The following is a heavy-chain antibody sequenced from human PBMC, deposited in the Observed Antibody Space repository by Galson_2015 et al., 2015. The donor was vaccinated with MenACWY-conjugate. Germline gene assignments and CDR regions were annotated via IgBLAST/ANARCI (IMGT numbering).Heavy chain of an antibody. D-gene: IGHD6-19*01. J-gene: IGHJ6*02. CDR3: AKDGGIAVAGTPRWHYGMDV. V-gene: IGHV3-23*01. CDR2: ISGSGGST. Sequence: SLRLSCAASGLTFSSYAMSWVRQAPGKGLEWVSAISGSGGSTYYADSVKGRFTISRDNSKNTLYLQMNSLRAEDTAVYYCAKDGGIAVAGTPRWHYGMDVWGQGTTVTVSS. CDR1: GLTFSSYA.